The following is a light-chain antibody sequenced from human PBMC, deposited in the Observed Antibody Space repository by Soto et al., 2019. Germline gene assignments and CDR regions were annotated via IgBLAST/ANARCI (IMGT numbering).Light chain of an antibody. CDR2: NAS. V-gene: IGKV1-5*02. CDR1: QTMSSW. CDR3: QQYNTYSQT. Sequence: IQLTQSHTSLSASVCYGVAIICLASQTMSSWLAWYQQKPGKAPKLLIYNASNLEGGVPSRFSGIGSGTEFTLTISSLQPEDFATYYCQQYNTYSQTFGQGTKVDIK. J-gene: IGKJ1*01.